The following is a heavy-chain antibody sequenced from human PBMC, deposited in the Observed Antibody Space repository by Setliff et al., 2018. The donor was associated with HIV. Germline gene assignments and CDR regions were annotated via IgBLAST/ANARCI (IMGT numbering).Heavy chain of an antibody. CDR2: MNPNTGDT. Sequence: ASVKVSCKASGYTFTSYDINWVRQAPGQGLDWMGWMNPNTGDTGFAQRFQDRFIMTSDTATNTAFLELKSLTSDDTAVYYCVKSASWDLRGWLHWGQGTPVTVSS. D-gene: IGHD6-19*01. J-gene: IGHJ4*02. V-gene: IGHV1-8*02. CDR1: GYTFTSYD. CDR3: VKSASWDLRGWLH.